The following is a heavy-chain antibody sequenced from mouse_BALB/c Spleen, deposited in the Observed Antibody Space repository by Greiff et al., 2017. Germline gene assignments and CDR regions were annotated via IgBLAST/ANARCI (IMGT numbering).Heavy chain of an antibody. J-gene: IGHJ2*01. V-gene: IGHV5-4*02. CDR3: ARGDRSFDY. CDR1: GFTFSDYY. Sequence: DVKLVESGGGLVKPGGSLKLSCAASGFTFSDYYMYWVRQTPEKRLEWVATISDGGSYTYYPDSVKGRFTISRDNAKNNLYLQMSSLKSEDTAMYYCARGDRSFDYWGQGTTLTVSS. CDR2: ISDGGSYT. D-gene: IGHD2-14*01.